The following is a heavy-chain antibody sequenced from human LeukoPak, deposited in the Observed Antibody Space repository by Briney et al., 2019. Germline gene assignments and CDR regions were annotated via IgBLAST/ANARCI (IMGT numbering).Heavy chain of an antibody. CDR2: IYHSGST. Sequence: NPSQTLSLTCAVSGGSISSGGYSWSWIRQPPGKGLEWIGYIYHSGSTYYNPSLKSRVTISVDRSKNQFSLKLSSVTAADTAVYYCARGGGSYDFDYWGQGTLVTVSS. CDR1: GGSISSGGYS. J-gene: IGHJ4*02. D-gene: IGHD1-26*01. V-gene: IGHV4-30-2*01. CDR3: ARGGGSYDFDY.